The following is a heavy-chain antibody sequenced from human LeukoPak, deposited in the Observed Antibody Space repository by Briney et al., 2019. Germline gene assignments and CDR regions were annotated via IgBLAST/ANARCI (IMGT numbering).Heavy chain of an antibody. D-gene: IGHD3-9*01. V-gene: IGHV4-4*08. J-gene: IGHJ4*02. CDR2: IAASGTT. CDR3: ARFPYFEGFDY. CDR1: GGSINFYY. Sequence: SETLSLTCTVSGGSINFYYWSWIRQPPGKGLEFIGYIAASGTTKHNPSLKSRVTLSMDTSKNQFSLKLRSVTAADTAVYFCARFPYFEGFDYWGQGTQVIVSS.